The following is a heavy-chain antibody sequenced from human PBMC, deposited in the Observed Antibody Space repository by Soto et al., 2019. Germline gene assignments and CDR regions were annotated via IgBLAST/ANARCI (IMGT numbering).Heavy chain of an antibody. J-gene: IGHJ4*02. CDR3: AKQIASAVDAVDD. D-gene: IGHD6-25*01. Sequence: QVQLVESGGDVVEPGRSRRLSCTVSGFTFSSYGMHWVRQAPGKGPEWVAFISYDGRLKDYGDPVKGRFTISKDNGKNTLFLQMNSLKTEDTAVYYCAKQIASAVDAVDDWGQGTLLTVSS. V-gene: IGHV3-30*18. CDR1: GFTFSSYG. CDR2: ISYDGRLK.